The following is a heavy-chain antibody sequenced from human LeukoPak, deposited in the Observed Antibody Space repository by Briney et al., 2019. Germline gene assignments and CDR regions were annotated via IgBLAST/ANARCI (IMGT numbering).Heavy chain of an antibody. CDR3: ARGGYDFWSGYYSGGFGP. J-gene: IGHJ5*02. V-gene: IGHV4-59*11. Sequence: SETLSLTCTVSGGSISSHYWSWIRQPPGKGLEWIGYIYYSGSTNYNPSLKIRVTISVDTSKNKFSLKLSSVTAADTAVYYCARGGYDFWSGYYSGGFGPWGQGTLVTVSS. D-gene: IGHD3-3*01. CDR1: GGSISSHY. CDR2: IYYSGST.